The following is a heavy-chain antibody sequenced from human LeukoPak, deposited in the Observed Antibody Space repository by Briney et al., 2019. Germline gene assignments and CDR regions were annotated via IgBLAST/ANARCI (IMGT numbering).Heavy chain of an antibody. CDR2: ISAYNGNT. D-gene: IGHD2-2*01. J-gene: IGHJ4*02. Sequence: GASVKVSCKASGYTFTSYGISWVRQAPGQGLEWMGWISAYNGNTNYAQKLQGRVTMTTDTSTSTAYMELRSLRSDDTAVYYCARVRVVVVPATYYFDYWGQGTLVTVSS. CDR3: ARVRVVVVPATYYFDY. V-gene: IGHV1-18*01. CDR1: GYTFTSYG.